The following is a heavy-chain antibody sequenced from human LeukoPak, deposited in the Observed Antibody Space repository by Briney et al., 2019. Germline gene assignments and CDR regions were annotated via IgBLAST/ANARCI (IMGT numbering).Heavy chain of an antibody. Sequence: SETLSLTCTVSGGSISSYYWSWIRQPPGKGLEWIGYIYYSGSTNYNPSLKSRVTISVDTSKNQFSLKLSSVTAADTAVYYCARVLPSNGGSFDYWGQGTLVTVSS. CDR2: IYYSGST. D-gene: IGHD3-10*01. J-gene: IGHJ4*02. CDR3: ARVLPSNGGSFDY. V-gene: IGHV4-59*01. CDR1: GGSISSYY.